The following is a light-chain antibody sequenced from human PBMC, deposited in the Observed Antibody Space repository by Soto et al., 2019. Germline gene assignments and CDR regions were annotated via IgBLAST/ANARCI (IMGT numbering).Light chain of an antibody. CDR3: QEYETFSGT. V-gene: IGKV1-5*01. CDR2: DAS. J-gene: IGKJ1*01. CDR1: QSVSGW. Sequence: DIQMTQSPSTLSAPVGDTVTVTCRASQSVSGWLAWYQQKPGEDPQLLIYDASALPRGVPSRFSGSGSGTKFTLTIASLQPYDFETDYCQEYETFSGTFGPGTKVEI.